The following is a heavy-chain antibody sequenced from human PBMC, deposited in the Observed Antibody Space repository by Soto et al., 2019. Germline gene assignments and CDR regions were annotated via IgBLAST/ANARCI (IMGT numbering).Heavy chain of an antibody. J-gene: IGHJ4*02. V-gene: IGHV3-21*01. CDR2: ISSRSKYI. Sequence: GGSLRLSCAASGFTFSTYSMNWVRQAPGKGLEWVSSISSRSKYIYYADSVKGRFTISRENAKNSLFLQMNSLRAEDTAVYYCARSEEGPYCTGDSCYNYWGQGALVTVSS. D-gene: IGHD2-15*01. CDR3: ARSEEGPYCTGDSCYNY. CDR1: GFTFSTYS.